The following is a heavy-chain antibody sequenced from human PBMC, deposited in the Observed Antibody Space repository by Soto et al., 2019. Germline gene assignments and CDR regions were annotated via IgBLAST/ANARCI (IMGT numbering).Heavy chain of an antibody. Sequence: VKVSCKASGGTFSSYAISWVRQAPGQGLEWMGGIIPIFGTANYAQKFQGRVTITADESTSTAYMELSSLRSEDTAVYYCASSYYYGSGSPPGYWGQGTLVTVSS. V-gene: IGHV1-69*13. CDR3: ASSYYYGSGSPPGY. J-gene: IGHJ4*02. D-gene: IGHD3-10*01. CDR2: IIPIFGTA. CDR1: GGTFSSYA.